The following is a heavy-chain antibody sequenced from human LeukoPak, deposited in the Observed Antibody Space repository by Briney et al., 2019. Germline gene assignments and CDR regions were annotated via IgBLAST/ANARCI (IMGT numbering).Heavy chain of an antibody. CDR3: ARAQTPIAYCGGDCSHNLDY. Sequence: SVKVSCKASGYTFTSYDINWVRQAPGQGLEWMGGIIPIFGTANYAQKFQGRVTITTDESTSTAYMELSSLRSEDTAVYYCARAQTPIAYCGGDCSHNLDYWGQGTLVTVSS. CDR2: IIPIFGTA. CDR1: GYTFTSYD. J-gene: IGHJ4*02. D-gene: IGHD2-21*02. V-gene: IGHV1-69*05.